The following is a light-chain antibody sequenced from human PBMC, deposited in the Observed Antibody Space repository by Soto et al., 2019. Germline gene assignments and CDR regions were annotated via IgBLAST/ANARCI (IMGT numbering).Light chain of an antibody. V-gene: IGLV1-40*01. CDR1: SSNIGAGYD. J-gene: IGLJ1*01. CDR2: GNS. CDR3: QSYDSSLGYV. Sequence: QCVLTRPPSVSGAPGERVTISCTGSSSNIGAGYDVHWYQQLPGTAPKLLIYGNSNRPSGVPDQFSGSKSGTSASLAITGLQAEDEADYYCQSYDSSLGYVFGTGTKVTVL.